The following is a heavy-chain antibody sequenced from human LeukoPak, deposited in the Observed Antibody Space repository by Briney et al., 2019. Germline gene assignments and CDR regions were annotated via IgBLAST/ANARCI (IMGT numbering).Heavy chain of an antibody. J-gene: IGHJ5*02. V-gene: IGHV4-59*01. Sequence: PGGSLRLSCAASGFTFSDYYMTWIRQPPGKGLEWIGYISYSGGTNYNSSLNSRVTISLDTSKNLFSLKLSSVTAADTAVYYCARGHDFYYSGRQSHFDPWATESWSPSPQ. CDR1: GFTFSDYY. D-gene: IGHD3-10*01. CDR2: ISYSGGT. CDR3: ARGHDFYYSGRQSHFDP.